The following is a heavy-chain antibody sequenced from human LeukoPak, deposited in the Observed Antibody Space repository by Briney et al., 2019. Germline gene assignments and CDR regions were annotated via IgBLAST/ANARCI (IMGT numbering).Heavy chain of an antibody. CDR2: IDYSGAT. Sequence: PSETLPLTCTVSGGSISSTSYYWAWIRQPPGRGLEWIGSIDYSGATYYNPSLKSRVTISVDTSKNQFSLKLSSVTAADTAKYFCARRGQAAGSKGAFDYWGQGTLVTVSS. CDR3: ARRGQAAGSKGAFDY. D-gene: IGHD6-13*01. CDR1: GGSISSTSYY. V-gene: IGHV4-39*01. J-gene: IGHJ4*02.